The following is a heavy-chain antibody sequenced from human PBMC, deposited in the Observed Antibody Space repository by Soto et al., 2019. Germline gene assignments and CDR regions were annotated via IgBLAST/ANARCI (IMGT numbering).Heavy chain of an antibody. D-gene: IGHD6-19*01. V-gene: IGHV4-34*01. CDR2: INHSGST. J-gene: IGHJ3*02. Sequence: PSETLSLTCAVYGGSFSGYYWSWIRQPPGKGLEWIGEINHSGSTNYNPSLKSRVTISVDTSKNQFSLKLSSVTAADTAVHYCARGNRAIAVAGRRAFDIWGQGTMVTVSS. CDR1: GGSFSGYY. CDR3: ARGNRAIAVAGRRAFDI.